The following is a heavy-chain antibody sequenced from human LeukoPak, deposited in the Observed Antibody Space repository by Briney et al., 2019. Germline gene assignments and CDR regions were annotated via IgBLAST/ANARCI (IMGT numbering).Heavy chain of an antibody. D-gene: IGHD6-19*01. J-gene: IGHJ4*02. CDR2: IYPGDSDT. V-gene: IGHV5-51*01. CDR3: ARHISSGXYYVDY. CDR1: GYSFTSFS. Sequence: GESLKISCKGSGYSFTSFSIGWVRQMPGKGLEWMGIIYPGDSDTRYSPSFQGLVTISADKSVSTAYLQWSSLKASDTAMYYCARHISSGXYYVDYWGQGTLVTVSS.